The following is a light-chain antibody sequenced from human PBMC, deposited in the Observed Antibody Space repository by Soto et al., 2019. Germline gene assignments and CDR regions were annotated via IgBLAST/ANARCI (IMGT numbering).Light chain of an antibody. CDR3: HKYSSHSPYT. CDR1: QSISSW. V-gene: IGKV1-5*03. J-gene: IGKJ2*01. Sequence: DIRMTQSPSTLSASVGDRVTITCRASQSISSWLAWYQQNPEKAPKLLIFKASSLQSGVPSRFSGSGSGTEFTLTIGSLEPDDFATYFCHKYSSHSPYTFGQGTKLEIK. CDR2: KAS.